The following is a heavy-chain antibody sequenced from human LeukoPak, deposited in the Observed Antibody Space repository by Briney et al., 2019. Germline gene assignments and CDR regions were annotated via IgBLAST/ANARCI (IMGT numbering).Heavy chain of an antibody. CDR3: AKGHTTIFGVVNYYFDS. Sequence: GGSLRLSCAASGFTVSSNYMNWVRQAPGKGLEWISVIFGGGSTYYTDSVKGRFTISRDNSKNTLYLQMNSLRAEDTAVYYFAKGHTTIFGVVNYYFDSWGQGTLVTVSS. J-gene: IGHJ4*02. V-gene: IGHV3-66*01. D-gene: IGHD3-3*01. CDR2: IFGGGST. CDR1: GFTVSSNY.